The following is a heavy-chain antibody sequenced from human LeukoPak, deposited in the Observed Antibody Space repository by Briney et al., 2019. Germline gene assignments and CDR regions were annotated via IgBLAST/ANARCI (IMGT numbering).Heavy chain of an antibody. CDR2: ISSYNGNT. CDR1: GYTFTSYG. V-gene: IGHV1-18*01. CDR3: ARVWQQLESGWFDS. D-gene: IGHD6-13*01. J-gene: IGHJ5*01. Sequence: ASVKVSCKASGYTFTSYGISWGRQPPGQGIERMGLISSYNGNTNYAQKLQGRATMTTDTSTSTDYMELRSLRSDDTVVYYCARVWQQLESGWFDSWGQGTLVTVSS.